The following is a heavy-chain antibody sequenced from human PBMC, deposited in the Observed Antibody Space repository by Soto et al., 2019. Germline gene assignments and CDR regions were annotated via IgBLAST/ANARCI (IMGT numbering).Heavy chain of an antibody. CDR3: ATESGSTYGYFDY. CDR2: ISNSGST. J-gene: IGHJ4*02. Sequence: PTETLSLTCTVSGGSVTSDEDYWSWIRQSPGKGLEWIGYISNSGSTGYNPSLKTRLSMSVDRSKNQFTLRLTSMTAADTAVYFCATESGSTYGYFDYWGQGTQVTV. CDR1: GGSVTSDEDY. V-gene: IGHV4-30-4*01. D-gene: IGHD4-17*01.